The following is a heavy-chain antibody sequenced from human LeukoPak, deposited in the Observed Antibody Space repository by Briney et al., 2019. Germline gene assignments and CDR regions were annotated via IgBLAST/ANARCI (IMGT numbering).Heavy chain of an antibody. D-gene: IGHD6-13*01. J-gene: IGHJ4*02. V-gene: IGHV4-59*01. Sequence: PSETLSLTCTVSGGSISSYYWSWIRQPPGKGLEWIGYIYYSGSTNYNPSLKSRVTISVDTSKNQFSLKLSSVTAADTAVYYCARGFIAAIDYWGQGTLVTVSP. CDR3: ARGFIAAIDY. CDR1: GGSISSYY. CDR2: IYYSGST.